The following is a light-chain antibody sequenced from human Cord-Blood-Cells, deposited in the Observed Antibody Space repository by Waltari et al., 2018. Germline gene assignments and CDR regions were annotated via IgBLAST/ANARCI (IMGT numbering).Light chain of an antibody. CDR1: KLGDKY. CDR2: QDS. V-gene: IGLV3-1*01. CDR3: QAWDSSTVV. J-gene: IGLJ2*01. Sequence: SYEMTQPPSVSVSPGQTASITCSGDKLGDKYTCWYQQKPGQSPVLVIYQDSKRTAGIPELFSGSNSGNTATLTISGTQAMEEADYYCQAWDSSTVVFGGGTKLTVL.